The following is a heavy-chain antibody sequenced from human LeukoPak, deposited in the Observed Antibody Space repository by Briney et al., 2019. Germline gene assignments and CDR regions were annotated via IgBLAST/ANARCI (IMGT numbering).Heavy chain of an antibody. CDR2: INHSGST. CDR3: ARPWADAFDI. J-gene: IGHJ3*02. Sequence: SETLSLTCAVYGGSFSGYYWSWIRQPPGKGLEWIGEINHSGSTNYNPSLKSRVTISVDTSKNQFSLKLSSVTAADTAVYYCARPWADAFDIWGQGTTVTVSS. D-gene: IGHD1-26*01. CDR1: GGSFSGYY. V-gene: IGHV4-34*01.